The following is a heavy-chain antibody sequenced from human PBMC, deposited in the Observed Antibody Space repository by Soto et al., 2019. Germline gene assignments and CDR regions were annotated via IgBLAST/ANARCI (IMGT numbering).Heavy chain of an antibody. J-gene: IGHJ4*02. D-gene: IGHD1-26*01. CDR1: GFSLSTDRVG. CDR2: IYWDDSK. Sequence: QITLKESGPTLVKPTQTLTLTCTFSGFSLSTDRVGVGWIRQPPGKALDWLAVIYWDDSKTYSPSLKSRLTITKDTSKNQVVLTMTNMGPVDTATYYCAHAYGGRSLYWGQGTLVTVSS. V-gene: IGHV2-5*02. CDR3: AHAYGGRSLY.